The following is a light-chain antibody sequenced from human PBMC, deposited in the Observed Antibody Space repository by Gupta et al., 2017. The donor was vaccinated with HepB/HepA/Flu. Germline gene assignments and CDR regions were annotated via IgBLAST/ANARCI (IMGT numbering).Light chain of an antibody. CDR2: GAS. CDR3: QQYDNWPPLT. CDR1: QSVSSS. V-gene: IGKV3-15*01. J-gene: IGKJ4*01. Sequence: EIVMTQSPATLSVSPGERATLSCRASQSVSSSLAWYQQKPGQAPRLLIYGASTRATGIPARCSGGGSGTKFTLTISSLQSEDFAVYYCQQYDNWPPLTFGGGTKVEIK.